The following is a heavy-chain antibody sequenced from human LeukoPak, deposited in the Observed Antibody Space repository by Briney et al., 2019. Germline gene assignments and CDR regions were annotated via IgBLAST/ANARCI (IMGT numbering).Heavy chain of an antibody. CDR2: INPNSGGT. Sequence: ASVKVSCKASGYTFTGYYMHWVRQAPGQGLEWMGWINPNSGGTNYAQKFQGRVTMTRDTSISTAYMELSRLRSDDTAVYYCARGKWELLYYYYYMDVWGKGTTVTVS. CDR1: GYTFTGYY. V-gene: IGHV1-2*02. CDR3: ARGKWELLYYYYYMDV. J-gene: IGHJ6*03. D-gene: IGHD1-26*01.